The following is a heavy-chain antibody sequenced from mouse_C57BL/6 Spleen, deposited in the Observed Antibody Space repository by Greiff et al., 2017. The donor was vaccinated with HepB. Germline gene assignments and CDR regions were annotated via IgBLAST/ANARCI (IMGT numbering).Heavy chain of an antibody. J-gene: IGHJ1*03. D-gene: IGHD2-5*01. CDR3: ARRGDSKGYFDV. Sequence: QVQLQQPGAELVKPGASVKMSCKASGYTFTSYWITWVKQRPGQGLEWIGDIYPGSGSTNYNEKFKSKATLTVDTSSSTAYMQLSSLTSEASAVYYCARRGDSKGYFDVWGTGTTLTVSS. V-gene: IGHV1-55*01. CDR1: GYTFTSYW. CDR2: IYPGSGST.